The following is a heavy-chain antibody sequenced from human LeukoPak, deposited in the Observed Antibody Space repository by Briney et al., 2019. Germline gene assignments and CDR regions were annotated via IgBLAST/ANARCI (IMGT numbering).Heavy chain of an antibody. V-gene: IGHV3-7*01. J-gene: IGHJ5*02. CDR2: IKQDGSAK. Sequence: GGSLRLSCAASGFTLSSYWMSWVRQAPGKGLEWVANIKQDGSAKYYVDSVKGRFTISRDNAKNSLYLQMNSLRAEDTAVYYCARGITGMYYYDPWGQGTLVTVSS. CDR3: ARGITGMYYYDP. D-gene: IGHD3-10*01. CDR1: GFTLSSYW.